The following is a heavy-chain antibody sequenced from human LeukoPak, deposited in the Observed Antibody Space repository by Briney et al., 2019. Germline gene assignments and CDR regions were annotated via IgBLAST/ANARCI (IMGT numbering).Heavy chain of an antibody. J-gene: IGHJ4*02. CDR3: ASTALGYCSGGSCPPGGY. CDR1: GGTFSSYA. D-gene: IGHD2-15*01. Sequence: SVKVSCKASGGTFSSYAISWVRQAPGQGLEWMGGIIPIFGTANYAQKFQGRVTITTDESTSTAYMELSSLRSEDTAVYYCASTALGYCSGGSCPPGGYWGQGTLVTVSS. CDR2: IIPIFGTA. V-gene: IGHV1-69*05.